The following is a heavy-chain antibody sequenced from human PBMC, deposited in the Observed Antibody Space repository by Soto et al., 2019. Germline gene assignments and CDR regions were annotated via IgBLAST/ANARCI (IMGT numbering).Heavy chain of an antibody. CDR3: ARAPGNERLDY. CDR1: GAYVNTGGYY. V-gene: IGHV4-31*03. CDR2: IYHSGDT. J-gene: IGHJ4*02. D-gene: IGHD1-1*01. Sequence: QVQLQESGPGLVKPSQTLSLTCTVPGAYVNTGGYYWSWVRQYPGKGLEWIGYIYHSGDTYYNPSLKSRLTISVDTSKNHFSLSLSSVTVADTAVYYCARAPGNERLDYWGQGTLVIVSS.